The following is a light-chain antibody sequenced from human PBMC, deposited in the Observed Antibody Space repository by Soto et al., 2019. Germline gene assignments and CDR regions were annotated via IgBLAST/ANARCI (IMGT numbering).Light chain of an antibody. J-gene: IGKJ4*01. Sequence: EIVMTQSPATLSVSPGERATLSCRASQSVSSNLAWYQQKPGQAPRLLIYGASTRATGIPARFSGSGSGTDFTLTISSLQSEDFAVYYCQQRRDWPLTFGGGTKVEL. CDR3: QQRRDWPLT. CDR2: GAS. CDR1: QSVSSN. V-gene: IGKV3-15*01.